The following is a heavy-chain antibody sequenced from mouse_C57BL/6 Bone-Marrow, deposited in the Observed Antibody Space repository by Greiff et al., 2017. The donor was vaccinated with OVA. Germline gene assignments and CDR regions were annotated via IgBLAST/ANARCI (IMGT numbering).Heavy chain of an antibody. D-gene: IGHD1-1*01. J-gene: IGHJ1*03. CDR3: AIYYYGSSPRYWYFDV. CDR1: GYTFTTYP. Sequence: QVQLKESGAELVKPGASVKMSCKASGYTFTTYPIEWMKQNHGKSLEWIGNFHPYNDDTKYNEKFKGKATLTVEKSSSTVYLELSRLTSDDSAVYYCAIYYYGSSPRYWYFDVWGTGTTVTVSS. V-gene: IGHV1-47*01. CDR2: FHPYNDDT.